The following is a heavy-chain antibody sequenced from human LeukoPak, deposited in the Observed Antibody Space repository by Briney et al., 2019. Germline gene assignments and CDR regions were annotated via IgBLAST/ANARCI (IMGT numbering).Heavy chain of an antibody. CDR2: ISANNGEI. V-gene: IGHV1-18*04. CDR3: ARVPPSGHQVFGSDY. CDR1: GFTFTNYG. D-gene: IGHD3-3*01. J-gene: IGHJ4*02. Sequence: GASVMASCKASGFTFTNYGISWVRQAPGQGLEWMSWISANNGEIRYAQKFQGRVIMTTDTSTTTAYMELTSLRSDDTAVYYCARVPPSGHQVFGSDYWGQGTQVTVSS.